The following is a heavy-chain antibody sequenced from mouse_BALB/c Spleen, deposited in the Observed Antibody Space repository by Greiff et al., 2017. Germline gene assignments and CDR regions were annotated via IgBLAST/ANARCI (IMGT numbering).Heavy chain of an antibody. CDR3: ARQGGYYSAHYFDY. D-gene: IGHD3-1*01. V-gene: IGHV5-6*01. Sequence: EVKVVESGGDLVKPGGSLKLSCAASGFTFSSYGMSWVRQTPDKRLEWVATISSGGSYTYYPDSVKGRFTISRDNAKNTLYLQMSSLKSEDTAMYYCARQGGYYSAHYFDYWGQGTTLTVSS. CDR2: ISSGGSYT. CDR1: GFTFSSYG. J-gene: IGHJ2*01.